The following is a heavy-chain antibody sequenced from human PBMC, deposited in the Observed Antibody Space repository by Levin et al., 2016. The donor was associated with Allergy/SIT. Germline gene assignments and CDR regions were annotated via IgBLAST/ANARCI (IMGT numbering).Heavy chain of an antibody. J-gene: IGHJ3*02. CDR2: INAGNGNT. D-gene: IGHD2-15*01. Sequence: WVRQAPGQRLEWMGWINAGNGNTKYSQKFQGRVTITRDTSASTAYMELSSLRSEDTAVYYCAMKGYCSGGSCYSMGTYAFDIWGQGTMVTVSS. CDR3: AMKGYCSGGSCYSMGTYAFDI. V-gene: IGHV1-3*01.